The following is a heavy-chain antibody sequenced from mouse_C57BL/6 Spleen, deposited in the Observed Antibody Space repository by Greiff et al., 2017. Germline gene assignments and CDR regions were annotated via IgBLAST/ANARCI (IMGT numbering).Heavy chain of an antibody. CDR3: ARRATGYLYAMDY. CDR1: GYTFTSYW. J-gene: IGHJ4*01. D-gene: IGHD4-1*02. CDR2: IDPSDSYT. Sequence: QVQLQQPGAELVMPGASVTLSCKASGYTFTSYWMHWVKQRPGQGLEWIGEIDPSDSYTNYNQKFKGKSTLTVDKSSSTAYMQLSSLTSEDSAVYYCARRATGYLYAMDYWGQGTSVTVSS. V-gene: IGHV1-69*01.